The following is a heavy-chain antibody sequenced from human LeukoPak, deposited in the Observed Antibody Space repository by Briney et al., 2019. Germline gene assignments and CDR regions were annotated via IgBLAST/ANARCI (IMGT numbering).Heavy chain of an antibody. Sequence: PGGSLRLSCAASGFTFSSYWMSWVRQAPGKGLEWVANIKQDGSEKYYVDSVKGRFTISRDNAKNSLYLQMNSLRAEDTAVYYCARASGYDWGGAYYYYYMDVWGKGTTVTVSS. CDR2: IKQDGSEK. CDR1: GFTFSSYW. CDR3: ARASGYDWGGAYYYYYMDV. D-gene: IGHD5-12*01. V-gene: IGHV3-7*01. J-gene: IGHJ6*03.